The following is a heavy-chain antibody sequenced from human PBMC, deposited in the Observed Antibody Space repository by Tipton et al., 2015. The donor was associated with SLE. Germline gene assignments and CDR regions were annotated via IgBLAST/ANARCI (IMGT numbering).Heavy chain of an antibody. J-gene: IGHJ4*02. CDR3: ASRYSSSSSPGY. V-gene: IGHV4-39*01. CDR2: VYYSGTT. CDR1: GGSITSFSYY. D-gene: IGHD6-6*01. Sequence: TLSLTCTVSGGSITSFSYYWGWIRQPPGKGLERIGIVYYSGTTYYNPSLKSRVTISVDTSKKQFSLKLSSVTAADTAVYYCASRYSSSSSPGYWGQGTLVTVSS.